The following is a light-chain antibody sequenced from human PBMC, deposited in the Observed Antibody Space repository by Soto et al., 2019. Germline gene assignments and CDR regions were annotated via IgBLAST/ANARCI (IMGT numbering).Light chain of an antibody. CDR2: GAS. CDR3: QQYGSSPST. CDR1: QSVSSNY. Sequence: VLTQSPGTLSLSPGERATLSCRASQSVSSNYITWYQQKPGQAPRRLIFGASSRATGIPDRFSGSGSGTDFTLTISRLEPEDFAVYYCQQYGSSPSTFGQGTKVDIK. V-gene: IGKV3-20*01. J-gene: IGKJ1*01.